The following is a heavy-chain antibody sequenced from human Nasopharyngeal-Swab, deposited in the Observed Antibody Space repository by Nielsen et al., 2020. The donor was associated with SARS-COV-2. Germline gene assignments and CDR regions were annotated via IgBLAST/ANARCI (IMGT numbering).Heavy chain of an antibody. CDR3: ATDRAYYDFWSGYLDY. J-gene: IGHJ4*02. Sequence: GESLKISCAASGFTFSSYAMHWVRQAPGKGLEWVAVISYDGSNKYYADSVKGRFTISRDNSKNTLYLQMNSLRAEDTAVYYYATDRAYYDFWSGYLDYWGQGTLVTVSS. V-gene: IGHV3-30*04. CDR1: GFTFSSYA. D-gene: IGHD3-3*01. CDR2: ISYDGSNK.